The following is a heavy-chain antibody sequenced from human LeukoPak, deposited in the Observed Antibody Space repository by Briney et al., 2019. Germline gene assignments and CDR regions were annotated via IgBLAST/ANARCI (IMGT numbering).Heavy chain of an antibody. D-gene: IGHD2-15*01. V-gene: IGHV4-61*01. J-gene: IGHJ6*02. CDR2: IYYSGST. CDR3: AREGRGGPYYYYGMDV. CDR1: GGSVSSGSYY. Sequence: SKTLSLTCTVSGGSVSSGSYYWSWIRQPPGKGLEWIGHIYYSGSTYYNSSLKSRITISLDTSKNQFSLRLTSVTAADTAVYFCAREGRGGPYYYYGMDVWGQGTTVTVSS.